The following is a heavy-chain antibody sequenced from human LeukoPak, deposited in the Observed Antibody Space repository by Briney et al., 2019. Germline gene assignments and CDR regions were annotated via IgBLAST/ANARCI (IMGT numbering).Heavy chain of an antibody. D-gene: IGHD1-26*01. CDR1: GFTFDDYA. CDR2: ISWNSGSI. Sequence: GGSLRLSCAASGFTFDDYAMHWVRQAPGKGLEWVSGISWNSGSIGYADSVKCRFTISRDNAKNSLYLQMNSLRAEDTALYYCAKAWELLSAFDIWGQGTMVTVSS. V-gene: IGHV3-9*01. J-gene: IGHJ3*02. CDR3: AKAWELLSAFDI.